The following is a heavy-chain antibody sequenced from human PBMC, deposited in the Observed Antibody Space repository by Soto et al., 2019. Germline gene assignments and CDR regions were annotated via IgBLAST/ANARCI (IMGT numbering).Heavy chain of an antibody. J-gene: IGHJ4*02. CDR3: ARDSGIYSSSSPGGVNFDY. Sequence: ASVKVSCKASGGTFSSYAISWVRQAPGQGLEWMGGIIPIFGTANYAQKFQGRVTITADESTSTAYMELSSLRSEDTAVYYCARDSGIYSSSSPGGVNFDYWGQGTLVTVSS. V-gene: IGHV1-69*13. CDR2: IIPIFGTA. CDR1: GGTFSSYA. D-gene: IGHD6-6*01.